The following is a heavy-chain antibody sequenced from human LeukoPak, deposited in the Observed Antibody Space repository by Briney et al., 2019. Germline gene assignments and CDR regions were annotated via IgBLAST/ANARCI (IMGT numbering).Heavy chain of an antibody. CDR3: ARALGTMVLRYPLRH. Sequence: GGSLRLSCAASGFTFDDYAMHWVRQAPGKGLEWVSGISWNSGSIGYADSVKGRFTISRDNSKNTLYLQMNSLRAEDTAVYYCARALGTMVLRYPLRHWGQGTLVTVSS. V-gene: IGHV3-9*01. J-gene: IGHJ4*02. D-gene: IGHD3-9*01. CDR1: GFTFDDYA. CDR2: ISWNSGSI.